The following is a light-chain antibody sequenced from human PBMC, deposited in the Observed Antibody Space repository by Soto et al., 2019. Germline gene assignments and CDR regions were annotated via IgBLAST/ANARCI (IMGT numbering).Light chain of an antibody. J-gene: IGKJ5*01. CDR1: QSVSSN. Sequence: EIGMTQSPATLSVSPGERATLSCRASQSVSSNLAWYQQKPGQAPRLLIYDASTRATGIPARFSGSGSGTEFTLTISRLEPEDFAVYYCQQYGSFLTFGQGTRLEIK. V-gene: IGKV3-15*01. CDR2: DAS. CDR3: QQYGSFLT.